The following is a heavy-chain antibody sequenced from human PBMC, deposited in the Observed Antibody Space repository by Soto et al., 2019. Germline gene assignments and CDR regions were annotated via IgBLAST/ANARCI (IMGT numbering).Heavy chain of an antibody. Sequence: QVQLVQSGAEVKKPGSSVKVSCKASGGTFSSYAISWVRQAPGQGLEWMGGIIPIFGTANYAQKFQGRVTMTADESTSTASLELSSLRSEDTAVYYCASTPVTTPSYYSYGMDVWGQGTTVTVSS. V-gene: IGHV1-69*12. CDR3: ASTPVTTPSYYSYGMDV. J-gene: IGHJ6*02. D-gene: IGHD4-17*01. CDR2: IIPIFGTA. CDR1: GGTFSSYA.